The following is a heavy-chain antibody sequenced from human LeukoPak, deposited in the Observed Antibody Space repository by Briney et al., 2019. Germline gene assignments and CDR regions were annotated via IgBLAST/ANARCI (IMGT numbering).Heavy chain of an antibody. CDR1: GYTLTELS. CDR2: FDPEDGET. D-gene: IGHD3-16*01. Sequence: GASVKVSCKVSGYTLTELSMHWVRQAPGKGLEWMGGFDPEDGETIYAQKFQGRVTMTRDMSTSTVYMELSSLRSEDTAVYFCARGGSRSPRDAFGIWGQGTMVTVSS. J-gene: IGHJ3*02. V-gene: IGHV1-24*01. CDR3: ARGGSRSPRDAFGI.